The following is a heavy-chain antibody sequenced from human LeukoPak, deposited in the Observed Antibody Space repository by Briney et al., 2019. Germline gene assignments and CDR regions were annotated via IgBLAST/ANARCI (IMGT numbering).Heavy chain of an antibody. D-gene: IGHD3-10*01. CDR1: EFTFSSYW. Sequence: PGGSLRLSCVASEFTFSSYWMNWVRQAPGKGLEWVASIKQDGSEKYYVDSVKGRFTISRDNAKNSLYLQMNSLTAEDTAVYYCTRDYSGSRNYYYYYGMHVWGQGTTVTVSS. CDR2: IKQDGSEK. J-gene: IGHJ6*02. V-gene: IGHV3-7*01. CDR3: TRDYSGSRNYYYYYGMHV.